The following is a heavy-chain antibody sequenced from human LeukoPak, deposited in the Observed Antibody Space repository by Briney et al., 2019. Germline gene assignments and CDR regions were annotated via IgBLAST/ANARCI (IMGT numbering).Heavy chain of an antibody. J-gene: IGHJ6*03. Sequence: SETLSLTCTVSGGSISSYYWSWIRQPPGKGLEWIGYIYTSGSTNYNPSLKSRVTISVDASKNQFSLKLSSVTAADTAVYYCARNNIGYSLDYYYYYYMDVWGKGTTVTVSS. D-gene: IGHD4-11*01. V-gene: IGHV4-4*09. CDR2: IYTSGST. CDR1: GGSISSYY. CDR3: ARNNIGYSLDYYYYYYMDV.